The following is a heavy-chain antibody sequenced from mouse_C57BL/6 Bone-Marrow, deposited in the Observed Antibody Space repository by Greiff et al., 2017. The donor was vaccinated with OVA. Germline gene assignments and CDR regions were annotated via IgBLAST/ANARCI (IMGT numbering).Heavy chain of an antibody. V-gene: IGHV1-82*01. CDR2: IYPGDGDT. CDR1: GYAFSSSW. D-gene: IGHD1-1*01. J-gene: IGHJ3*01. CDR3: ARRGFMEAY. Sequence: VKLMESGPELVKPGASVKISCKASGYAFSSSWMNWVKQRPGKGLEWIGRIYPGDGDTNYNGKFKGKATLTADKSSSTAYMQLSSLTSEDSAVYFCARRGFMEAYWGQGTLVTVSA.